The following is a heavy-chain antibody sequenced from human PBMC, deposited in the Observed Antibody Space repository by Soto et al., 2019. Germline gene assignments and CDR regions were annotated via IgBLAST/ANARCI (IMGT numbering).Heavy chain of an antibody. CDR3: AQGRDGDS. CDR2: VSAHNGNT. V-gene: IGHV1-18*03. Sequence: QVHLVQSGAEVKKPGASVKVSCKGSGYGFTTYGITWLRLAPGQGLEWMAWVSAHNGNTNYAQNLQGRVAVTRGTTTSTVYMELRSRRADDMAVYYCAQGRDGDSWDQGAMVTVSS. J-gene: IGHJ4*02. CDR1: GYGFTTYG.